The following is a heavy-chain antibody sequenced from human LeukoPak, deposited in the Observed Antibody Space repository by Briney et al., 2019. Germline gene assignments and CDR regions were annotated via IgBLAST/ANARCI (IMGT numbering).Heavy chain of an antibody. V-gene: IGHV3-23*01. CDR3: AKEGVLYYDSSGYYSL. CDR1: GFTFSSYA. CDR2: ISGSGGST. J-gene: IGHJ4*02. Sequence: GGSLRLSCAASGFTFSSYAMSWVRQAPGKGLKWVSAISGSGGSTYYADSVKGRFTISRDNSKNTLYLQMNSLRAEDTAVYYCAKEGVLYYDSSGYYSLWGQGTLVTVSS. D-gene: IGHD3-22*01.